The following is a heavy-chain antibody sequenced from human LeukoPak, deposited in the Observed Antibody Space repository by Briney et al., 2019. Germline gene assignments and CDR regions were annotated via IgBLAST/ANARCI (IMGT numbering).Heavy chain of an antibody. CDR3: ARVSALGELSFNFDY. Sequence: ASVKVSCKASGYTFTSYYMHWVRQAPGQGLEWMGIINPSGGSTGYAQKFQGRVTMTRDMSTSTVYMELSSLRSEDTAVYYCARVSALGELSFNFDYWGQGTLVTVSS. D-gene: IGHD3-16*02. CDR1: GYTFTSYY. V-gene: IGHV1-46*01. J-gene: IGHJ4*02. CDR2: INPSGGST.